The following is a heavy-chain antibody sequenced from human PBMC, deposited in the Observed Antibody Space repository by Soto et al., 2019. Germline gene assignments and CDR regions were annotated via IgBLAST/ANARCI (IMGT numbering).Heavy chain of an antibody. CDR3: ARESIAARPYYYYGMDV. J-gene: IGHJ6*02. V-gene: IGHV4-38-2*02. D-gene: IGHD6-6*01. CDR1: GYSISSGYY. Sequence: KASETLSLTCAVSGYSISSGYYWGWIRQPPGKGLEWIGSIYHSGSTYYNPSLKSRVTISVDTSKNQCSLKLSSVTAADTAVYYCARESIAARPYYYYGMDVWGQGTTVTVSS. CDR2: IYHSGST.